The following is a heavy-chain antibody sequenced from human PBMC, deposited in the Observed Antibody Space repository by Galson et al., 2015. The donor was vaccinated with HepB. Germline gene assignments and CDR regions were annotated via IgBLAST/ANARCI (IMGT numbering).Heavy chain of an antibody. CDR2: MNPNSGNA. CDR1: GYTFTSYD. Sequence: SVKVSCKASGYTFTSYDINWVRQATGQGLEWMRWMNPNSGNAGYAQKFQGRVTMTRNTSISTAYMELSSLRSEDTAVYYCARLREVVPAANPSTGNYYYYYYGMDVWGQGPTVTVSS. CDR3: ARLREVVPAANPSTGNYYYYYYGMDV. V-gene: IGHV1-8*01. J-gene: IGHJ6*02. D-gene: IGHD2-2*01.